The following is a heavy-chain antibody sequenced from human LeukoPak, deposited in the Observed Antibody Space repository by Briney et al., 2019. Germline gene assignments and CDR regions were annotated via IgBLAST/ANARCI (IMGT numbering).Heavy chain of an antibody. D-gene: IGHD3-22*01. CDR3: ARDGDSSGYYAAFDI. V-gene: IGHV3-48*02. Sequence: GGSLRLSCAASGFTFSSYSMNWVRQAPGKGLEWLSYISSSSSIIYYADSVKGRFTISRDNAKNSLYLQMNSLRDEDTAVYYCARDGDSSGYYAAFDIWGQGTMVTISS. CDR1: GFTFSSYS. J-gene: IGHJ3*02. CDR2: ISSSSSII.